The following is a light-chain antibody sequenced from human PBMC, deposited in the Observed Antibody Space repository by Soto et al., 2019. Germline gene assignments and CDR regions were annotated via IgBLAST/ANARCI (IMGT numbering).Light chain of an antibody. CDR1: SSNIGSNT. V-gene: IGLV1-44*01. Sequence: QSVLTQPPSASGTPGQRVTISCSGSSSNIGSNTVSWYQQFPGTAPKLLIHSDNQRPSGVPARFSGSKSGTSASLAISGLQSGDEADYYCAAWDDSLDGFWVFGGGTKLTVL. J-gene: IGLJ3*02. CDR2: SDN. CDR3: AAWDDSLDGFWV.